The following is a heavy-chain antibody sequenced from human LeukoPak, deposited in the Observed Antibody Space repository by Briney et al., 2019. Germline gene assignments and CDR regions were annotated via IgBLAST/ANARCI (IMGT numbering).Heavy chain of an antibody. V-gene: IGHV3-48*04. CDR2: ISSRSSTI. D-gene: IGHD2-8*02. J-gene: IGHJ4*02. CDR3: ARKGGPLVPPFDN. Sequence: GGSLRLSCAASGFTFSSYSMYWVRQAPGKGLEWVSYISSRSSTIYYADSVKGRFTISRDNATNSLYLQMNSLRAEDTAVYYCARKGGPLVPPFDNWGQGTLVTVSS. CDR1: GFTFSSYS.